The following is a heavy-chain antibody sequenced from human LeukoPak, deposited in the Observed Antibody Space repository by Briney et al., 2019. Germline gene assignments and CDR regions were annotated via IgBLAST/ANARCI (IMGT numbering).Heavy chain of an antibody. Sequence: ASVKVSCKASGYTFTGYYMHWVRQAPGQGLEWMGWINPNSGGTNYAQKFQGRVTMTRDTSISTAYMELSRLRSEDTAVYYCARGTYYYDSSGYGIYYFDYWGQGTLVTVSS. D-gene: IGHD3-22*01. CDR1: GYTFTGYY. J-gene: IGHJ4*02. V-gene: IGHV1-2*02. CDR3: ARGTYYYDSSGYGIYYFDY. CDR2: INPNSGGT.